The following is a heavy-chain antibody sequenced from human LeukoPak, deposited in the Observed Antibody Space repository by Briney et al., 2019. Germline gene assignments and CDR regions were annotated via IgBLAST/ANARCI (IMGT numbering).Heavy chain of an antibody. V-gene: IGHV1-2*02. CDR2: INPNSGGT. D-gene: IGHD3-22*01. Sequence: ASVKVSCKASGYTFTGYYMHWVRQAPGQGLEWMGWINPNSGGTNYAQKFQGRVTITRDTSISTAYMELSRLRSDDTAVYYCARADDSGGYYFPDWFDPWGQGTLVTVSS. CDR1: GYTFTGYY. J-gene: IGHJ5*02. CDR3: ARADDSGGYYFPDWFDP.